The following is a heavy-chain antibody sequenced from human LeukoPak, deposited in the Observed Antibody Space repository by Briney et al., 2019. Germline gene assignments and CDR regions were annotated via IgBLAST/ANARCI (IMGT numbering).Heavy chain of an antibody. Sequence: GGPLRLSCSFSGLIASSNYMAWVRQAPGKGLQWISFIYGGGNTLYADSVMGRFSISRDNSKTTLYLQMNSLRAEDTAVYYCATGGRSGMAFDFWGQGTLVTVSS. J-gene: IGHJ4*02. CDR3: ATGGRSGMAFDF. CDR1: GLIASSNY. D-gene: IGHD5-24*01. V-gene: IGHV3-53*01. CDR2: IYGGGNT.